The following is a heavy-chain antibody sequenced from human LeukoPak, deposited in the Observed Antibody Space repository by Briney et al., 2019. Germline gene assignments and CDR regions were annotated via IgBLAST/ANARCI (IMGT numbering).Heavy chain of an antibody. CDR1: GFTFSSYA. J-gene: IGHJ4*02. Sequence: GGSLRLSCAASGFTFSSYAMSWVRQAPGKGLEWVSAISGSGGSTYYADSVKGRFTISRDNSKNTLYLQMNSLRAEDTAVYYCAKDTRIAVAAPNDYWGQGTLVTVSS. CDR3: AKDTRIAVAAPNDY. V-gene: IGHV3-23*01. D-gene: IGHD6-19*01. CDR2: ISGSGGST.